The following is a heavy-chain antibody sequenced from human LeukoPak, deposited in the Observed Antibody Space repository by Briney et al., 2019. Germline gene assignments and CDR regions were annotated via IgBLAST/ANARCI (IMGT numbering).Heavy chain of an antibody. V-gene: IGHV4-39*01. CDR1: GGSISSSSYY. CDR2: IYYSGST. CDR3: ARAYDVLTGYSI. D-gene: IGHD3-9*01. J-gene: IGHJ4*02. Sequence: SETLSLTRTVSGGSISSSSYYWGWIRQPPGKGLEWIGSIYYSGSTYYNPSLKSRITISVDTSKNQISLKVSSVTAADTAVYYCARAYDVLTGYSIWGQGTLVTVSS.